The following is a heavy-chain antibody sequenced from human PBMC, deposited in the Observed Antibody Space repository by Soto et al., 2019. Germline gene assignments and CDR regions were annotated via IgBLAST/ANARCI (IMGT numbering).Heavy chain of an antibody. CDR1: GGSISSSSYY. D-gene: IGHD2-15*01. CDR2: IYYSGST. J-gene: IGHJ5*02. V-gene: IGHV4-39*01. Sequence: QLQLQESGPGLVKPSETLSLTCTVSGGSISSSSYYWGWIRQPPGKGLEWIGSIYYSGSTYCNPSLKSRVTISVDTSKNQFSLKLSSVTAADTAVYYCARRVVVVAAGSFDPWGQGTLVTVSS. CDR3: ARRVVVVAAGSFDP.